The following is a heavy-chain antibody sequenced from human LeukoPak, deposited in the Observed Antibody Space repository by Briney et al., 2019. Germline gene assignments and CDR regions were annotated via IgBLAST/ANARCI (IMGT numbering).Heavy chain of an antibody. V-gene: IGHV3-48*01. J-gene: IGHJ5*02. Sequence: GGSLRLSCAASGFTFSSYGMNWVRQAPGKGLEWVSYISSSSSTIHYADSVKGRFTISRDNSKNTLYLQMNSLRAEDTAVYYCAKDSGGFGESRFDPWGQGTLVTVSS. D-gene: IGHD3-10*01. CDR1: GFTFSSYG. CDR3: AKDSGGFGESRFDP. CDR2: ISSSSSTI.